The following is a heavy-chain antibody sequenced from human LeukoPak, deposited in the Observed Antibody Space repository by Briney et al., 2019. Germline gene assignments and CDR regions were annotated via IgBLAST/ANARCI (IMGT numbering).Heavy chain of an antibody. CDR1: GYTFTSYG. Sequence: GASVKVSCKASGYTFTSYGISWVRQAPGQGLEWMGWISAYNGNTNYAQKLQGRVTMTTDTSTSTAYMELRSLRSDDTAVYYCSIFLVEGAYDILTGYWIPDAFDIRGQGTMVTVSS. D-gene: IGHD3-9*01. J-gene: IGHJ3*02. V-gene: IGHV1-18*01. CDR3: SIFLVEGAYDILTGYWIPDAFDI. CDR2: ISAYNGNT.